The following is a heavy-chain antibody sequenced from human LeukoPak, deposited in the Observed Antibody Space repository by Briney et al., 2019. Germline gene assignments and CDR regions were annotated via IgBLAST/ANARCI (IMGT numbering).Heavy chain of an antibody. D-gene: IGHD6-19*01. CDR2: INWNGGST. V-gene: IGHV3-20*04. J-gene: IGHJ4*02. CDR3: ARSSGSGWYEEGFDY. CDR1: GFTFDDYG. Sequence: GGSLRLPCAASGFTFDDYGMSWVRQAPGKGLEWVSDINWNGGSTGYADSVKGRFTISRDNAKNSLYLQMNSLRAEDTALYYCARSSGSGWYEEGFDYWGQGTLVTVSS.